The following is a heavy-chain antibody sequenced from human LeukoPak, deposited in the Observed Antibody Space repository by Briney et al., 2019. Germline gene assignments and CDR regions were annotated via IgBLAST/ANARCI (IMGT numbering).Heavy chain of an antibody. CDR3: AKDQPFPHYDILRDYGMDV. CDR1: GFTVRSDY. D-gene: IGHD3-9*01. V-gene: IGHV3-66*01. J-gene: IGHJ6*02. CDR2: IYRGST. Sequence: GGSLRLSCAASGFTVRSDYMSWVRQAPMKGLEWVSVIYRGSTYYADSVKGRFTVSSDNSKNTVDLQMNSLRVEDTAVYYRAKDQPFPHYDILRDYGMDVWGQGTTVTVSS.